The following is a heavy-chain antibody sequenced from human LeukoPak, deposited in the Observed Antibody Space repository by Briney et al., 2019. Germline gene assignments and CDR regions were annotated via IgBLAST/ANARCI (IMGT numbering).Heavy chain of an antibody. V-gene: IGHV1-69*05. D-gene: IGHD2-2*01. CDR2: IIPIFGTA. CDR3: ASPREYCSSTSCPTLFDY. J-gene: IGHJ4*02. Sequence: ASVKVSCKASGGTFSSYGISWVRQAPGQGLEWMGGIIPIFGTANYAQKFQGRVTITTDESTSTAYMELSSLRSEDTAVYYCASPREYCSSTSCPTLFDYWGQGTLVTVSS. CDR1: GGTFSSYG.